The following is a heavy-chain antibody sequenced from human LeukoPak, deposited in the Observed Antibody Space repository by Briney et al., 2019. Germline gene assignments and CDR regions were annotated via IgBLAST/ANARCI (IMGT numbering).Heavy chain of an antibody. CDR3: ARSARWFFLVPAAIPACFDY. J-gene: IGHJ4*02. Sequence: SETLSLTCAVSGYSISSGYYWGWIRQPPGKGLEWIGGIYHSGSTYYNPSLKSRVTISVDTSKNQFSLKLSSVTAADPAVYYCARSARWFFLVPAAIPACFDYWGQGTLVSVSS. D-gene: IGHD2-2*01. CDR1: GYSISSGYY. V-gene: IGHV4-38-2*01. CDR2: IYHSGST.